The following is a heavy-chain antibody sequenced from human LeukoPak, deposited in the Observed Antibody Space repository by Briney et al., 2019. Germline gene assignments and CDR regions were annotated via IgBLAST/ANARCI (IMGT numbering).Heavy chain of an antibody. CDR2: ISLAGQT. Sequence: SETLSLTCGVSGGSISGPKCWSWVRQPPGQGLEWIGEISLAGQTNFNPSPNGRVTMSLDKSSNQLSLHLTSVTAADTATYFCSRASGPFSPFGYWRQGTLVIVSS. CDR3: SRASGPFSPFGY. CDR1: GGSISGPKC. D-gene: IGHD1-26*01. J-gene: IGHJ4*02. V-gene: IGHV4/OR15-8*02.